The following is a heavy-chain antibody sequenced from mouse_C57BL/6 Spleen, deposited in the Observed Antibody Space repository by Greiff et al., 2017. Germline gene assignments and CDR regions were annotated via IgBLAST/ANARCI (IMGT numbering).Heavy chain of an antibody. V-gene: IGHV1-64*01. CDR2: IHPNSGST. J-gene: IGHJ3*01. CDR3: ARDYYGSSPAWFAY. Sequence: VQLQQPGAELVKPGASVKLSCKASGYTFTSYWMHWVKQRPGQGLEWIGMIHPNSGSTNYNEKFKSKATLTVDKSSSTAYMQLSSLTSEDSAVYDCARDYYGSSPAWFAYWGQGTLVTVSA. D-gene: IGHD1-1*01. CDR1: GYTFTSYW.